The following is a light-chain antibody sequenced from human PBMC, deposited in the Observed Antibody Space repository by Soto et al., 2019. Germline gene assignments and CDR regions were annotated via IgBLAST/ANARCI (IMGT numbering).Light chain of an antibody. V-gene: IGLV1-40*01. CDR3: QSYDSSLSVHVV. CDR1: SSNIGAGYD. CDR2: GNS. Sequence: QSVLTQPPSVSGAPGQRVTISCTGSSSNIGAGYDVHWYQQLPGTAPKLLIYGNSNRPSGVPDRFSGSTSGTSASLAITGLQAEDEADYYCQSYDSSLSVHVVFGGGTKVTVL. J-gene: IGLJ2*01.